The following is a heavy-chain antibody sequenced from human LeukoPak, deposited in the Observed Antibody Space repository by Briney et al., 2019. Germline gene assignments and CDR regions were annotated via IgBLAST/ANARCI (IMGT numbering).Heavy chain of an antibody. D-gene: IGHD1-26*01. CDR1: GGSFSGYY. CDR3: ARDVGGSYGNFDY. Sequence: SETLSLTCAVYGGSFSGYYWSWIRQPPGKGLEWIGEINHSGSTNYNPSLKSRVTISVDTSKNQFSLKLSSPTAADTAVYYCARDVGGSYGNFDYWGQGTLVTVSS. V-gene: IGHV4-34*01. J-gene: IGHJ4*02. CDR2: INHSGST.